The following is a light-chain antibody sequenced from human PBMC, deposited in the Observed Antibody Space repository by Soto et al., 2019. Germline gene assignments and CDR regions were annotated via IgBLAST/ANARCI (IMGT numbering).Light chain of an antibody. CDR2: AAS. Sequence: DIQMTQSPSTLSASVGDRATITCRASQSIGDWLAWYQQKPGKAPKLLIYAASNFQSGVPSRFSGSGSGTHFTLTISSLQPEDFATYYCQQLHGYPITFGQGTRLEIK. J-gene: IGKJ5*01. CDR3: QQLHGYPIT. CDR1: QSIGDW. V-gene: IGKV1-5*01.